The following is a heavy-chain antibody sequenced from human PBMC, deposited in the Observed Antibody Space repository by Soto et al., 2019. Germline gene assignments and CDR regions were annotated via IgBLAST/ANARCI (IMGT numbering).Heavy chain of an antibody. D-gene: IGHD1-26*01. J-gene: IGHJ3*02. Sequence: GGSLRLSCAASGFSFGDYYMSWIRQAPGKGLEWVSYISSSGITIYYADSVKGRFSFSRDNSKNTLYLQMNSLRAEDSAVYYYLRERAPFDSFDIWGQGTMVTVS. CDR2: ISSSGITI. V-gene: IGHV3-11*04. CDR1: GFSFGDYY. CDR3: LRERAPFDSFDI.